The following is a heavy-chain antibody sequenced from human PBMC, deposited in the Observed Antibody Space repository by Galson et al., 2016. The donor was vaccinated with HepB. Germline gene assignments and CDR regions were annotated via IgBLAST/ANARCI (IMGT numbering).Heavy chain of an antibody. D-gene: IGHD1-1*01. J-gene: IGHJ4*02. CDR1: GDSVSSRTAS. Sequence: CAISGDSVSSRTASWNWIRQSPSRGLEWLGRTYYRSKWYNEYATSVGGRININPDTTENHFSLHLNSVTPEDTAIYYCARAWTSRPSIRQTDHFDYWGQGTLVTVSS. CDR2: TYYRSKWYN. CDR3: ARAWTSRPSIRQTDHFDY. V-gene: IGHV6-1*01.